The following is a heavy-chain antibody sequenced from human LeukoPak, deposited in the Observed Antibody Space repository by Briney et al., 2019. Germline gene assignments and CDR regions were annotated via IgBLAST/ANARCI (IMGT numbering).Heavy chain of an antibody. CDR1: GDTFTNYD. J-gene: IGHJ4*02. V-gene: IGHV1-8*01. Sequence: ASVKVSCKASGDTFTNYDINWVRQATGQGLEWMGWMSPSSGHTGYAQKFQGRVTMTRNTSISTAYMELSSLRSDDTAVYYCARGPPNWGYDYWGPGTLVTVSS. CDR3: ARGPPNWGYDY. D-gene: IGHD7-27*01. CDR2: MSPSSGHT.